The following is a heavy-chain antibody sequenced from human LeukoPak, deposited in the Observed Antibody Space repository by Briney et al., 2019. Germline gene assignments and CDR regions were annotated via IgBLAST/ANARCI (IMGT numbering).Heavy chain of an antibody. CDR3: ARIDRAVAGTIDY. CDR2: IYYSGST. J-gene: IGHJ4*02. CDR1: GGSISSYY. D-gene: IGHD6-19*01. V-gene: IGHV4-59*08. Sequence: PSETLSLTCTVSGGSISSYYWSWIRQPPGKGLEWIGYIYYSGSTNYNPSLKSRVTMSVDTSKNQFSLKLSSVTAADTAVYYCARIDRAVAGTIDYWGQGTLVTVSS.